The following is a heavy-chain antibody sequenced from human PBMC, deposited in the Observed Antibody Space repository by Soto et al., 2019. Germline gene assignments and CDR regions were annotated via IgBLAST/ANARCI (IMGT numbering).Heavy chain of an antibody. Sequence: SETLSLTCAVYGGSFSGYYWNWIRQPPGKGLEWIGEIDHSGYTNYNPSLKGRVTISVDTSKNQFSLRLTSVTAADTAVYYCARVRDWFDPWGQGTLVTVSS. V-gene: IGHV4-34*01. CDR3: ARVRDWFDP. CDR2: IDHSGYT. J-gene: IGHJ5*02. CDR1: GGSFSGYY. D-gene: IGHD3-3*01.